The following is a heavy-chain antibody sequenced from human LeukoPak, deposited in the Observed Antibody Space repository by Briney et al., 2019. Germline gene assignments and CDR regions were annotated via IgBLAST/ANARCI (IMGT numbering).Heavy chain of an antibody. D-gene: IGHD6-13*01. CDR1: GYTFTSYD. Sequence: ASVKVSCKASGYTFTSYDINWVRQATGQGLEWMGWMNPNSGNTRYAQKFQGRVTMTRNTSISTAYMELSSLRSEDTAVYYCARGVSSWRSYYYYGMDVWGQGTTVTVSS. CDR3: ARGVSSWRSYYYYGMDV. J-gene: IGHJ6*02. CDR2: MNPNSGNT. V-gene: IGHV1-8*01.